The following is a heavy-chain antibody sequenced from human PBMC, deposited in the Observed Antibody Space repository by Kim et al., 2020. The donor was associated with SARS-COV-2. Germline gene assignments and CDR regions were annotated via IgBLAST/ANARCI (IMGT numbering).Heavy chain of an antibody. CDR2: ISSSGSTI. J-gene: IGHJ5*02. CDR1: GFTFSSYE. CDR3: ARLRRDYGDSSTGWFDP. V-gene: IGHV3-48*03. D-gene: IGHD4-17*01. Sequence: GGSMRLSCAASGFTFSSYEMNWVRQAPGKGLEWVSYISSSGSTIYYADSVKGRFTISRDNAKNSLYLQMNSLRAEDTAVYYCARLRRDYGDSSTGWFDPWGQGTLVTVSS.